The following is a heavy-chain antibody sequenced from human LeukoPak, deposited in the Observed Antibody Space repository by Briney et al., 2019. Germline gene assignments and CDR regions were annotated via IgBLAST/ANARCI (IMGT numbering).Heavy chain of an antibody. J-gene: IGHJ5*02. D-gene: IGHD6-13*01. V-gene: IGHV3-30*02. CDR1: GFSFSSYG. Sequence: PGGSLRLSCAGSGFSFSSYGMHWVRQAPGKGLEWMAFIRSDGSNKYYADSVKGRFTISRDNSKNTLYLQMNSLRAEDTAVYYCARGGGIAAAGTVLGWFDPWGQGTLVTVSS. CDR2: IRSDGSNK. CDR3: ARGGGIAAAGTVLGWFDP.